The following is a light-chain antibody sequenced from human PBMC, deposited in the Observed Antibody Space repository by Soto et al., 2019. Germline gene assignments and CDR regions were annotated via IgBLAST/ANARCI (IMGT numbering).Light chain of an antibody. J-gene: IGLJ1*01. CDR2: EVS. CDR1: SSDVGGYNY. V-gene: IGLV2-14*01. Sequence: QSALTQPASVSGSPGQSITISCSGTSSDVGGYNYVSWYQQHPGEAPKLMIYEVSNRPSGVSNRFSGSKSGNTASLTISGLQAEDEADYYCSSYTSSTTLGGVFGTGTKVTVL. CDR3: SSYTSSTTLGGV.